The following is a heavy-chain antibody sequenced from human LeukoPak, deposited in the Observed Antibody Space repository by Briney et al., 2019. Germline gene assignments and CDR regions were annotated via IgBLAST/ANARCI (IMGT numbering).Heavy chain of an antibody. CDR1: GFTVSSNY. V-gene: IGHV3-23*01. CDR3: AKVWSVGAGLVSAFDI. J-gene: IGHJ3*02. Sequence: PGGSLRLSCAASGFTVSSNYMSWVRQAPGKGLEWVSAISGSGGGTDDADSVKGRFTISRDNSKNTVYLQMNSLRVEDTAIYYCAKVWSVGAGLVSAFDIRGQGTMVTVSS. D-gene: IGHD1-26*01. CDR2: ISGSGGGT.